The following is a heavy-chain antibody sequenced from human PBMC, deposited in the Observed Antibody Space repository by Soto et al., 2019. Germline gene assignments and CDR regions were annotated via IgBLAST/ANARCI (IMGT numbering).Heavy chain of an antibody. Sequence: SVKVSCKASGGTFSLYAISWVRQSPGQGLEWMGGIIPIFGTANYAQKFQGRVTITADESTSTAFMELSSLRSEETAVYYCARDGRYSSSSPVDWFDPWGQGTLVTVSS. CDR3: ARDGRYSSSSPVDWFDP. V-gene: IGHV1-69*13. CDR1: GGTFSLYA. D-gene: IGHD6-6*01. J-gene: IGHJ5*02. CDR2: IIPIFGTA.